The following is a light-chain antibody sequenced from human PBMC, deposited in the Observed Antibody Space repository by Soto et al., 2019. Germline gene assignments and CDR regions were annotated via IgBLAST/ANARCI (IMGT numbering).Light chain of an antibody. Sequence: QSALTQPASVSGSPGQSITISCTGTSXDIGAYDYVSWYQQYPGRVPKLLIHEVTNRPSGVSDRFSGSKSGNTASLTISGLQTEDEADYYCSSYTRSSTLNYVFGTGTKVTVL. CDR1: SXDIGAYDY. CDR3: SSYTRSSTLNYV. CDR2: EVT. J-gene: IGLJ1*01. V-gene: IGLV2-14*01.